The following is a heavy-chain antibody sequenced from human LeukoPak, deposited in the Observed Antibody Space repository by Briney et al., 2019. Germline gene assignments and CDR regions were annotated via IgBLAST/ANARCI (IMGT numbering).Heavy chain of an antibody. J-gene: IGHJ5*02. CDR1: GYSSSNDYY. CDR2: IYHSGGS. CDR3: AKAGTTGIHHWFDP. Sequence: SETLSLTCVVSGYSSSNDYYLGWIRQPPGKGLEWIGNIYHSGGSYYNPSLKSRVTILVDTSKNQFSLKLSSVTAADTAVYYCAKAGTTGIHHWFDPWGQGNLVTVSS. D-gene: IGHD1-1*01. V-gene: IGHV4-38-2*01.